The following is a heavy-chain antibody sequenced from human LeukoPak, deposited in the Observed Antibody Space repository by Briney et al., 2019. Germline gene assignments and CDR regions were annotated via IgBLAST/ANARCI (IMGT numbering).Heavy chain of an antibody. CDR1: GFSFSTYW. CDR2: MDPGDSYT. CDR3: ARRDIAVAGSIDY. J-gene: IGHJ4*02. V-gene: IGHV5-10-1*01. Sequence: ESLKISCKGSGFSFSTYWISWVRQMPGKGLEWMGTMDPGDSYTNYSPSFQGHVTISADRSISTAYLQWSSLKASDTAMYFCARRDIAVAGSIDYWGQGTLVTVSS. D-gene: IGHD6-19*01.